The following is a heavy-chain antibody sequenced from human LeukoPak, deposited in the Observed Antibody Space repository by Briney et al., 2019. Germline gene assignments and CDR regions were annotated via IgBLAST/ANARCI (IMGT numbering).Heavy chain of an antibody. CDR3: ARRLVSHLSFDH. Sequence: ASVKVSCKASEYTFTDYYIHWVRRAPGQGLEWMGWINPDSGGTNYAQKFQGRVTMTRDTSISTAYMELNRLRSDDSAVYYCARRLVSHLSFDHWGQGTLVTVSS. CDR2: INPDSGGT. CDR1: EYTFTDYY. V-gene: IGHV1-2*02. D-gene: IGHD2/OR15-2a*01. J-gene: IGHJ4*02.